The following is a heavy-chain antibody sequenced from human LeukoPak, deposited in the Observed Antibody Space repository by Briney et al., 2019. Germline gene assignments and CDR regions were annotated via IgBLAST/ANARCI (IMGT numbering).Heavy chain of an antibody. V-gene: IGHV3-9*01. CDR3: AKGYYGSGNYYVDY. CDR1: GFTFNSYW. CDR2: ISWNSGGV. D-gene: IGHD3-10*01. J-gene: IGHJ4*02. Sequence: GGSLRLSCAASGFTFNSYWMHWVRQAPGKGLEWVSVISWNSGGVDYADSVKGRFTISRDNGKNTLYLQMNSLRVEDTALYYCAKGYYGSGNYYVDYWGQGTLVTVSS.